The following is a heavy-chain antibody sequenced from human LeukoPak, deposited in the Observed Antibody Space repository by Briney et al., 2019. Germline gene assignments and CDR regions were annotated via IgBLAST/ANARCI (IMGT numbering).Heavy chain of an antibody. Sequence: GGSLRLSCAASGFTVSSNYMSWVRQAPGKGLEWVSVIYSGGSTYYADSVKGRFTISRDNSKNTLYLQMNSLRAEDTAVYYCARVVHYGDHLQYYYYYGMDVWGQGTTVTVSS. CDR1: GFTVSSNY. CDR3: ARVVHYGDHLQYYYYYGMDV. D-gene: IGHD4-17*01. J-gene: IGHJ6*02. CDR2: IYSGGST. V-gene: IGHV3-53*01.